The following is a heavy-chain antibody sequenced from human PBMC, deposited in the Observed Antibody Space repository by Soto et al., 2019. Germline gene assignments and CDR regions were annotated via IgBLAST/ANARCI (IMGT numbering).Heavy chain of an antibody. Sequence: PSETLSLTCSVSGVSISSGADYWSWIRQRPGKGLEWIGSIYSSGSSSYNPALKSRLTISLDTSKNQFPLKLTSVTAADTAVYYCGRFASSCGWNFDYWGRGTLVTVSS. D-gene: IGHD6-19*01. CDR3: GRFASSCGWNFDY. J-gene: IGHJ4*02. V-gene: IGHV4-31*03. CDR2: IYSSGSS. CDR1: GVSISSGADY.